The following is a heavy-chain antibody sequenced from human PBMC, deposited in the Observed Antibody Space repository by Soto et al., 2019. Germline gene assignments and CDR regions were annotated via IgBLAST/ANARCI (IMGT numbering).Heavy chain of an antibody. CDR3: ARGYEAGPIFDY. CDR1: GGTFSSYA. Sequence: ASVKVSCKASGGTFSSYAISWVRQAPGQGLEWMGGIIPIFGTANYAQKFQGRVTITADESTSTAYMELSSLRSEDTAVYYCARGYEAGPIFDYWGKGTLVTVSS. V-gene: IGHV1-69*13. D-gene: IGHD3-3*01. J-gene: IGHJ4*02. CDR2: IIPIFGTA.